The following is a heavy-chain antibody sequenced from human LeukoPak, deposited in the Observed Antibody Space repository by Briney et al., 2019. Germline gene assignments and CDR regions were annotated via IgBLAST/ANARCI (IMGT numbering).Heavy chain of an antibody. V-gene: IGHV1-2*02. J-gene: IGHJ6*04. CDR2: INPNSGGT. Sequence: ASVKVSCKASGYTFTAYYIHWVRQAPGQGLEWMGWINPNSGGTNYAKKFKGRVTLTRDTSITTAYMELNRLRSDDTAVYYCAKARGLYCSSTSCYDCDVWGKGTTVTVSS. CDR1: GYTFTAYY. CDR3: AKARGLYCSSTSCYDCDV. D-gene: IGHD2-2*01.